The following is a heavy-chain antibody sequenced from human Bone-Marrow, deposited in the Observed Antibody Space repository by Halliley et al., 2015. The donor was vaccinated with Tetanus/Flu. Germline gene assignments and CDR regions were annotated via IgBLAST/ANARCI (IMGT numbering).Heavy chain of an antibody. D-gene: IGHD6-13*01. CDR2: IHSSGDT. V-gene: IGHV4-31*02. CDR3: ARGEIEGAEKTMLYGMDV. Sequence: YIHSSGDTDYNPSLKSRVTISLDTSENQFSLKLNSMTAADTAVFYCARGEIEGAEKTMLYGMDVWGQGTTVTVSS. J-gene: IGHJ6*02.